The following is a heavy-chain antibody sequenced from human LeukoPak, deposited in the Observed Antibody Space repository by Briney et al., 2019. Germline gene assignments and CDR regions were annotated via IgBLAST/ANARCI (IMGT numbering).Heavy chain of an antibody. D-gene: IGHD6-19*01. J-gene: IGHJ5*02. CDR1: GFTISSHG. V-gene: IGHV3-30*18. CDR2: ISYNGNSK. CDR3: AKDWGSSGWYNYFDP. Sequence: GTSLRLSCAVSGFTISSHGMHWVRQAPGKGLEWVAMISYNGNSKYYGDSVKGRFTISRDNSKDTLYLEMDSLRTEDTAVYYCAKDWGSSGWYNYFDPWGQGTLVTASS.